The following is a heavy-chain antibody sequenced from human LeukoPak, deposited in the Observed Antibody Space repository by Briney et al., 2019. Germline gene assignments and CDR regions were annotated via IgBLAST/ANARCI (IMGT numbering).Heavy chain of an antibody. CDR2: IYSGGST. Sequence: GGSLRLSCAASGFTVSSNYMSWLRQAPGKGLEWVSVIYSGGSTYYADSVKGRFTISRGNSKNTLYLQMNNLRAEDTAVYYCYVDTAMGRGYWGQGTLVTVSS. J-gene: IGHJ4*02. D-gene: IGHD5-18*01. CDR3: YVDTAMGRGY. CDR1: GFTVSSNY. V-gene: IGHV3-66*02.